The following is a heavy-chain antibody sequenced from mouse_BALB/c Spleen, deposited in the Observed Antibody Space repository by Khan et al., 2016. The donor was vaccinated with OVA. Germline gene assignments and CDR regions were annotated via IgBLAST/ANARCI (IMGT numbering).Heavy chain of an antibody. V-gene: IGHV2-6-1*01. J-gene: IGHJ4*01. CDR1: GFSLTNYG. CDR3: ARQPYYHYNVMDY. Sequence: VQLQESGPGLVAPSQSPSITCTISGFSLTNYGVHWVRQPPGKGLEWLVVIWSDGSTTCNSALKSRLTINKDNSKSQVFLKMNSLQTDDTAMYFCARQPYYHYNVMDYWGQGTAVTVAS. D-gene: IGHD2-10*01. CDR2: IWSDGST.